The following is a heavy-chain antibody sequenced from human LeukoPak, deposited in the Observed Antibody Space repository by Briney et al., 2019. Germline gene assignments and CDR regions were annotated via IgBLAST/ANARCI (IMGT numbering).Heavy chain of an antibody. CDR3: ARHVVAVGFDY. V-gene: IGHV3-21*01. CDR1: GFTFSSYS. CDR2: ITSSSSYI. J-gene: IGHJ4*02. D-gene: IGHD3-22*01. Sequence: GGSLRLSCAASGFTFSSYSMNWVRQAPGKGLQWVSSITSSSSYIYYADSVKGRFTTSGDNAKNSLYLQMNSLRAEDTAVYYCARHVVAVGFDYWGQGTLVTVSS.